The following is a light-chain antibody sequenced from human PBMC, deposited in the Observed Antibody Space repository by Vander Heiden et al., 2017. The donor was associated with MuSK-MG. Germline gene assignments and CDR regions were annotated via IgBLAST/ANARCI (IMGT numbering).Light chain of an antibody. CDR2: DAS. J-gene: IGKJ3*01. V-gene: IGKV3-11*01. Sequence: EIVLTQSPATLSLSPGERAALSCRASQSVSSYLAWYQQKPGQAPRLLIYDASNRATGIKARFSGSGYGTDFPLTISSREPEDFAVYYCQQRSNGPPIFTFGHGTKVDIK. CDR1: QSVSSY. CDR3: QQRSNGPPIFT.